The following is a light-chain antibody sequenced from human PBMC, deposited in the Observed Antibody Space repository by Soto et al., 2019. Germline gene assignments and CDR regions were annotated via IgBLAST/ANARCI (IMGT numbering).Light chain of an antibody. J-gene: IGLJ3*02. V-gene: IGLV1-40*01. CDR3: QSYDFTLGAFWV. CDR2: GTS. Sequence: QSALTQPPSVSGAPGQRVTISCTGGASNIGANYDVHWYQQLPGTAPKLLIYGTSNRPSGVPDRFSGSKSGTSASLAITGLQAEDKAHYFCQSYDFTLGAFWVFGGGTK. CDR1: ASNIGANYD.